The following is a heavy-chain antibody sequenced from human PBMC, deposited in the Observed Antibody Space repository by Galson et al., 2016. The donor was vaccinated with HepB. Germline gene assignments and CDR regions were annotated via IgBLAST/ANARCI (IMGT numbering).Heavy chain of an antibody. J-gene: IGHJ4*02. CDR2: ISDNGHAT. V-gene: IGHV3-23*01. Sequence: SLRLSCAASGFIFTNFVMSWVRKAPGKGLEWISLISDNGHATYYADPVRGRFSIARDNSKNTLYLQMNSLRADDTAVYYCAKCPPGTRGSLDSWGQGTLVTVSS. CDR1: GFIFTNFV. D-gene: IGHD1-14*01. CDR3: AKCPPGTRGSLDS.